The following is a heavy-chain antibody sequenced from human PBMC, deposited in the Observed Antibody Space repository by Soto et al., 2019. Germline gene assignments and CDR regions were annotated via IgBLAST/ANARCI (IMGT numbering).Heavy chain of an antibody. CDR3: ARGDSNSCSDY. V-gene: IGHV3-30*01. Sequence: QVQLVESGGGVVQPGRSLRLSCAASGFTFRSYAMDWVRQAPGKGLEWVAVISYDGTNKYYADSVKGRFTISRDNSKNTLSLQMNSLRAEDTAVYCCARGDSNSCSDYWGQGTLVTVSS. D-gene: IGHD6-13*01. J-gene: IGHJ4*02. CDR1: GFTFRSYA. CDR2: ISYDGTNK.